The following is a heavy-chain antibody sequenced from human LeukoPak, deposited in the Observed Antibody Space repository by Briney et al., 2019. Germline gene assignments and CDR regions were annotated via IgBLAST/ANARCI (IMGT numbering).Heavy chain of an antibody. D-gene: IGHD2-8*02. CDR3: AKSPGYWALDY. J-gene: IGHJ4*02. V-gene: IGHV3-23*01. CDR2: ISGSGDHT. Sequence: PGGSLRLSCAASGFTYSSGLTWVRQAPGKGLEWVSSISGSGDHTFYADSVKGRSTTSIDISRNTLYLRMHSLRAEDTAVYYCAKSPGYWALDYWGQGALVTVSS. CDR1: GFTYSSG.